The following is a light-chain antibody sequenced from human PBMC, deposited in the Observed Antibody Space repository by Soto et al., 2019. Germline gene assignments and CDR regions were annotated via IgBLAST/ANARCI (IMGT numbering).Light chain of an antibody. CDR1: QSISNN. J-gene: IGKJ4*01. V-gene: IGKV3-15*01. CDR2: GAS. Sequence: EIVMSQSPATLSVSPGERATLSCRASQSISNNLAWYQQKPGQAPRLLIYGASTRATGIPARFSGSGSGTEFTLTISSLQSEDFVLYYCQQYSNWPLTFGGGTKVEIK. CDR3: QQYSNWPLT.